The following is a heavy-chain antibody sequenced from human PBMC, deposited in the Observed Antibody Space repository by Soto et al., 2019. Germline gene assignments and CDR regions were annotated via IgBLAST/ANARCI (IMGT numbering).Heavy chain of an antibody. CDR3: AKGVTGPVGYGFF. V-gene: IGHV3-23*01. CDR2: IRASGTIT. CDR1: GFTLSDYD. Sequence: EVQLLESGGGLVQPGGSVRLSCAASGFTLSDYDMGWVRQAPGKGLEWVSGIRASGTITYYTDSVKGRFTISRDNSKRTWDLKRTSLRDEDRAQYYGAKGVTGPVGYGFFWGRGTRVPVS. D-gene: IGHD3-10*01. J-gene: IGHJ4*02.